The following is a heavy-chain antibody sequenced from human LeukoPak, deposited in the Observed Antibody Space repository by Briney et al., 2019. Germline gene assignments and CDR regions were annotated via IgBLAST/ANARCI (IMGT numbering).Heavy chain of an antibody. CDR3: IIDIVVVTAAIGDY. CDR1: GFTFSSYA. CDR2: ISGSGGST. D-gene: IGHD2-21*02. Sequence: GGSLRLSCAASGFTFSSYAMSWVRQAPGKGLEWVSAISGSGGSTYYADSVKGRFTISRDNSKNTLYLQMNGLRAEDTTVYYCIIDIVVVTAAIGDYWGQGTLVTVSS. J-gene: IGHJ4*02. V-gene: IGHV3-23*01.